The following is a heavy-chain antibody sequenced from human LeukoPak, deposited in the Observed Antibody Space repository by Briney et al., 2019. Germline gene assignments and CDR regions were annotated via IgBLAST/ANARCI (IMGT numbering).Heavy chain of an antibody. CDR2: IYYSGST. Sequence: SQTLSLTCTVSGGSISSGGHYWSWIRQHPGKGLEWIGCIYYSGSTYYNPSLKSRVTISVDTSKNQFSLKLSSVTAADTAVYYCARGDYGGENFDYWGQGTLVTVSS. J-gene: IGHJ4*02. CDR1: GGSISSGGHY. D-gene: IGHD4-23*01. V-gene: IGHV4-31*03. CDR3: ARGDYGGENFDY.